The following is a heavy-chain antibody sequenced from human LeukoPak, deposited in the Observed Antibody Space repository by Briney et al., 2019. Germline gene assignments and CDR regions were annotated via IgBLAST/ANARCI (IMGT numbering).Heavy chain of an antibody. CDR3: ARDHEGYCSGGSCSPLYYYYYYMDV. D-gene: IGHD2-15*01. CDR2: ISSSSSTI. V-gene: IGHV3-48*04. Sequence: GGSLRLSCAASGFTFSSYSMNWVRQAPGKGLEGVSYISSSSSTIDYADSVKGRFTISRDNAKNSLYLQMNSLRAEDTAVYYCARDHEGYCSGGSCSPLYYYYYYMDVWGKGTTVTVSS. J-gene: IGHJ6*03. CDR1: GFTFSSYS.